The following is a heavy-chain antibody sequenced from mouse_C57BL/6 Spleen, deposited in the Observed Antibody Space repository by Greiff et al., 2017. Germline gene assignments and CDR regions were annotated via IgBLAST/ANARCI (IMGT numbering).Heavy chain of an antibody. D-gene: IGHD4-1*01. Sequence: QVQLQQSGPELVKPGASVKISCKASGYAFSSSWMNWVKQRPGKGLEWIGRIYPGDGDTNYNGKFKGKATLTADKSSSTAYLQLSSLTSEDSAVYVYARAPTGTWFAYWGQGTLVTVSA. V-gene: IGHV1-82*01. CDR2: IYPGDGDT. CDR3: ARAPTGTWFAY. CDR1: GYAFSSSW. J-gene: IGHJ3*01.